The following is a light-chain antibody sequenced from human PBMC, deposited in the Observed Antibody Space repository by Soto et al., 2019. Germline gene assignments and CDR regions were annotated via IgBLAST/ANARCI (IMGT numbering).Light chain of an antibody. CDR2: GAS. CDR3: QQYDSVPRT. CDR1: QAINFY. J-gene: IGKJ1*01. V-gene: IGKV1-27*01. Sequence: DIPMTQSPSSLSASIGDRVTITCRASQAINFYLAWYQHKPGSAPQLLIYGASRLQSGVPSRFSGSGSGTDFTLTISSLQPEDVATYYCQQYDSVPRTFGQGTKVELK.